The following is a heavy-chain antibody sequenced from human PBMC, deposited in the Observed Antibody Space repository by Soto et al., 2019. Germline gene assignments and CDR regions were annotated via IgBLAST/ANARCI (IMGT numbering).Heavy chain of an antibody. CDR2: IIPIFGTA. V-gene: IGHV1-69*13. Sequence: ASVKVSCKASGGTFSSYAISWVRQAPGQGLEWMGGIIPIFGTANYAQKFQGRVTITADESTSTAYMELSSLRSEDTAVYYCARGMIGHYYYYHGMDVWGQGTTVTVSS. J-gene: IGHJ6*02. CDR1: GGTFSSYA. CDR3: ARGMIGHYYYYHGMDV. D-gene: IGHD3-10*02.